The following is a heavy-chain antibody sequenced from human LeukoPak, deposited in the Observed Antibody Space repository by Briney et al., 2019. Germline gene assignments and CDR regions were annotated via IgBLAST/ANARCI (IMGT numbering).Heavy chain of an antibody. Sequence: NPSETLSLTCTVSGGSISSSSYYWVWIRQPPGKGPEWIGSIYYSGSTYYNPSLKSRVTISVDTSKNQFSLELTSVTAADTAVYYCARHSGSGSYHSPFGNWGQGTLVTVSS. CDR2: IYYSGST. J-gene: IGHJ4*02. D-gene: IGHD3-10*01. CDR3: ARHSGSGSYHSPFGN. CDR1: GGSISSSSYY. V-gene: IGHV4-39*01.